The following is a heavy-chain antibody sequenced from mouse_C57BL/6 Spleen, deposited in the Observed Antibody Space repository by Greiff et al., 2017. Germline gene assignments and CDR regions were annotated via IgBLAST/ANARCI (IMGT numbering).Heavy chain of an antibody. CDR1: GYTFTSYW. CDR2: IYPGSGST. D-gene: IGHD2-5*01. Sequence: QVQLQQPGAELVKPGASVKMSCKASGYTFTSYWITWVKQRPGPGLEWIGDIYPGSGSTNYNEKFKSKATLTVDTSSSTAYMQLSSLTSEDSAVYYCARGSGYYSNFFMDYWGQGTSVTVSS. V-gene: IGHV1-55*01. J-gene: IGHJ4*01. CDR3: ARGSGYYSNFFMDY.